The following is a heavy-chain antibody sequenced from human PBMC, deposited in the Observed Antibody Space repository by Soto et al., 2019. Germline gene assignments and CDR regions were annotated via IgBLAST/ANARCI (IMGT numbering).Heavy chain of an antibody. CDR2: ISTYSGNT. CDR1: GYTFTTYG. J-gene: IGHJ3*02. Sequence: ASVKVSCKASGYTFTTYGLSWVRQAPGQGLEWMGWISTYSGNTNYAQKLQGRVTMTTDTSTSTAYMELRSLKSDDTAVYYCARLWQGYHILTGYYPDAFDIWGQGTMVPV. V-gene: IGHV1-18*04. D-gene: IGHD3-9*01. CDR3: ARLWQGYHILTGYYPDAFDI.